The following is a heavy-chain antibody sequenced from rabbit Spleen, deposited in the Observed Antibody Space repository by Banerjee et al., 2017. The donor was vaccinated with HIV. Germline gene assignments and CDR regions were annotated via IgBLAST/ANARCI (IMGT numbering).Heavy chain of an antibody. CDR3: ARDYSRAYNF. D-gene: IGHD4-1*01. J-gene: IGHJ4*01. V-gene: IGHV1S40*01. Sequence: QSLEESGGDLVKPGASLTLTCTASGLDFNGYWMCWVRQAPGKGLELIACIYNGDATRTYYASWARGRFTVSKTSSTMVTLQMTSLTAADTATYFCARDYSRAYNFWGPGTLVTVS. CDR1: GLDFNGYW. CDR2: IYNGDATRT.